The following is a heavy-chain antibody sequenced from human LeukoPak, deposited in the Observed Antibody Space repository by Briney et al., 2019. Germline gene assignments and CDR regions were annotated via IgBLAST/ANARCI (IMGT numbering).Heavy chain of an antibody. J-gene: IGHJ4*02. Sequence: PGGSLRLSCAGSGFTFSSYSMNWVRQAPGKGLEWVSCITNSSTYIYYAGSVKGRFTISRDNAKNSLYLQMNSLRAEDTAVYYCARGKSQYYYDSSGDFDYWGQGTLVTVSS. D-gene: IGHD3-22*01. CDR1: GFTFSSYS. CDR3: ARGKSQYYYDSSGDFDY. CDR2: ITNSSTYI. V-gene: IGHV3-21*01.